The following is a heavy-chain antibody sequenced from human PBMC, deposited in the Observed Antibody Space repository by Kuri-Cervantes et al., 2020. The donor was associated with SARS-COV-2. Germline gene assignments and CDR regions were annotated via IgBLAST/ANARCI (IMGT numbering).Heavy chain of an antibody. CDR3: AKDLGGSGYLY. V-gene: IGHV3-30*01. Sequence: GGSLRPSCAASGFTFSSYAMHWVRQAPGKGLEWVAVISYDGSNKYYADSVKGRFTISRDNSKNTLYLQMNSLRAEDTAVYYCAKDLGGSGYLYWGQGTLVTVSS. D-gene: IGHD5-12*01. CDR2: ISYDGSNK. J-gene: IGHJ4*02. CDR1: GFTFSSYA.